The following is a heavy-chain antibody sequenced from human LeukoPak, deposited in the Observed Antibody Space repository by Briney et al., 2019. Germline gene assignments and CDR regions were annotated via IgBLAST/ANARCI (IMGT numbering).Heavy chain of an antibody. V-gene: IGHV3-7*05. CDR3: ARDHLREGATGASEI. D-gene: IGHD1-26*01. J-gene: IGHJ3*02. CDR2: IKQDGGEK. Sequence: GGSLRLSCAASRFTSSNYWMSWVRQAPGKGLEKVANIKQDGGEKNYVDSVKGRFTISRDNAKNSLYLQMNSLRVEDTAVYYCARDHLREGATGASEIWGQGTMVTVSS. CDR1: RFTSSNYW.